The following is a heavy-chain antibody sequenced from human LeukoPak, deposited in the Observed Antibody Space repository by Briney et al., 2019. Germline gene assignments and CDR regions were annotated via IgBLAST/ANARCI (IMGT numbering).Heavy chain of an antibody. V-gene: IGHV4-39*01. CDR1: GGSISRNNYH. CDR2: IYYSGST. Sequence: SETLSLTCSVCGGSISRNNYHWGWIRQPPGKGLEWIATIYYSGSTYYNPSLKSRVTVSVDTSKNQFSLKLSSVTAADTAVYYCARVVPSYMDVWGKGTTVTVSS. J-gene: IGHJ6*03. D-gene: IGHD2-15*01. CDR3: ARVVPSYMDV.